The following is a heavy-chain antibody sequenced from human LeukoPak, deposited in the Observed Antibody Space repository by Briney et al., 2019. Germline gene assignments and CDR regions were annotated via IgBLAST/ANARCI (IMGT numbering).Heavy chain of an antibody. D-gene: IGHD2-2*01. CDR1: GFTFSRYA. CDR2: ISSNGGST. J-gene: IGHJ4*02. V-gene: IGHV3-64*01. CDR3: ARRYAQIFDY. Sequence: GGSLRLSCAASGFTFSRYAMHWVRQAPGKGLEYVSAISSNGGSTYYANSVKGRFTISRDNSKNTLYLQMGSLRAEDMAVYYCARRYAQIFDYWGQGTLVTVSS.